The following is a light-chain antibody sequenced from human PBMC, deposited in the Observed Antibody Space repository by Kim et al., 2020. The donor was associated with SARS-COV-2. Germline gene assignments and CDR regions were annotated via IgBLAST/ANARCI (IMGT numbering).Light chain of an antibody. CDR2: EDN. V-gene: IGLV6-57*03. CDR1: SGSIASNY. CDR3: QSYDSSNQGV. Sequence: KTVTISCTRSSGSIASNYVQWYQQRPGSAPTPVIYEDNQRPSGVPDRFSGSIDSSSNSASLTISGLKTEDEADYYCQSYDSSNQGVFGSGTKVTVL. J-gene: IGLJ1*01.